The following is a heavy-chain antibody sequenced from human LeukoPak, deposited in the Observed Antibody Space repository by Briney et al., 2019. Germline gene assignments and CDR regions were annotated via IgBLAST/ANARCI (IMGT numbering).Heavy chain of an antibody. CDR1: GYTFTGYY. Sequence: ASVKVSCKVSGYTFTGYYMHWVRQAPGQGLEWMGRINPNSGGTNYAQKFQGRVTMTRDTSISTAYMELSRLRSDDTAVYYCARGWNWRRGYYYYYMDVWGKGTTVTVSS. CDR3: ARGWNWRRGYYYYYMDV. CDR2: INPNSGGT. D-gene: IGHD1-7*01. V-gene: IGHV1-2*06. J-gene: IGHJ6*03.